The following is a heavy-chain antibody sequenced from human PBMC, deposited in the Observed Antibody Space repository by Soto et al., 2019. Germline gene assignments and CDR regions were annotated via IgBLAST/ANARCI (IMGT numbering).Heavy chain of an antibody. V-gene: IGHV4-31*03. J-gene: IGHJ5*02. CDR1: SGSIRSGAYY. CDR2: IYHSGNT. D-gene: IGHD3-16*02. CDR3: ARGRDDYVWGSYRSSWFDP. Sequence: QVQLQESGPGLVKPSQTLSLTCTVSSGSIRSGAYYWSWIRQHPGKGLEWLGYIYHSGNTYYNPSLKGRVTMSVDTSKKQFSLKLSAVTAADTAVYYCARGRDDYVWGSYRSSWFDPWGQGTLVTVSS.